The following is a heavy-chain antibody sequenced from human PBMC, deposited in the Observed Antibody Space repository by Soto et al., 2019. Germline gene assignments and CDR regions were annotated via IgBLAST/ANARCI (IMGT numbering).Heavy chain of an antibody. CDR1: GFTVSNSV. CDR2: IGNSGT. J-gene: IGHJ5*01. Sequence: EVQVLESGGGLVQPGGSLRLSCAASGFTVSNSVMNWVRQAPGKGLEWVSTIGNSGTYYADSVKGRFTISRDISNNTVDSQMTSLRAEDTAVYYCAKKGGWQVPGNWFDSWGQGTLVTVSS. V-gene: IGHV3-23*01. CDR3: AKKGGWQVPGNWFDS. D-gene: IGHD6-19*01.